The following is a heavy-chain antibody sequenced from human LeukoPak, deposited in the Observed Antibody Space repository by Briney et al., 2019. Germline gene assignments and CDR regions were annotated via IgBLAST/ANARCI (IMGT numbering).Heavy chain of an antibody. CDR2: ISSSSSTI. CDR1: GFTFSSYS. Sequence: GGSLTLSCAASGFTFSSYSMNWVRQAPGKGLEWVSYISSSSSTIYYADSVKGRFTISRDNAKNSLYLQMNSLRAEDTAVYYCARVWDRISHYYYYYMDVWGKGTTVTVSS. V-gene: IGHV3-48*01. D-gene: IGHD1-26*01. CDR3: ARVWDRISHYYYYYMDV. J-gene: IGHJ6*03.